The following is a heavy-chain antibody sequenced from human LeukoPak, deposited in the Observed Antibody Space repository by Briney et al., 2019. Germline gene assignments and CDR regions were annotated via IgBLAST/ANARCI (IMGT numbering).Heavy chain of an antibody. CDR2: ISGSGGST. J-gene: IGHJ6*02. D-gene: IGHD3-3*01. Sequence: GGSLRLSCAASGFTFSSYAMSWIRQAPGKGLEWVSAISGSGGSTYYADSVKGRFTISRDNSKNTLYLQMNSLRAEDTAVYYCAKRHYDFWSVYGMDVWGQGTTVTVSS. CDR3: AKRHYDFWSVYGMDV. CDR1: GFTFSSYA. V-gene: IGHV3-23*01.